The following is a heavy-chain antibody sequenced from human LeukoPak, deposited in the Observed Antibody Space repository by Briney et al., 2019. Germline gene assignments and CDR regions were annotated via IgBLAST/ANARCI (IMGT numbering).Heavy chain of an antibody. D-gene: IGHD1-26*01. CDR1: GFTFSSYG. Sequence: GGSQRLSCAASGFTFSSYGMHWVRQAPGKGLEWVAVIWYDGSNKYYADSVKGRFTISRDNSKNTLYLQMNSLRAEDTAVYYCARGVGATKVPDYWGQGTLVTVSS. CDR2: IWYDGSNK. J-gene: IGHJ4*02. CDR3: ARGVGATKVPDY. V-gene: IGHV3-33*01.